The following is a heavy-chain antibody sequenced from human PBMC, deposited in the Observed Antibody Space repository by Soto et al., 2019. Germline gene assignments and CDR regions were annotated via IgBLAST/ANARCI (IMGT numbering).Heavy chain of an antibody. J-gene: IGHJ5*02. CDR2: IYYSGST. CDR1: GGSISNYY. Sequence: PSETLSLTCTVSGGSISNYYWTWIRQPPGKGLEWIGYIYYSGSTNYNPSLKSRLTISVDTSKNQFSLKLNSVTAADTAVYYCGRHSQGDYGPWGQGTLVTVSS. CDR3: GRHSQGDYGP. D-gene: IGHD4-17*01. V-gene: IGHV4-59*08.